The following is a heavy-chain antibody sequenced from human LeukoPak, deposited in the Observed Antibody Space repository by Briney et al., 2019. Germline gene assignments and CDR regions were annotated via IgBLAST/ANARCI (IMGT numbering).Heavy chain of an antibody. CDR2: IWYDGSNK. Sequence: PGRSLRLSCAASGFTFSSYGMHWVRQAPGKGLEWVAVIWYDGSNKYYADSVKGRFTISSDNSKNTLYLQMNSLRAEDTAVYYCAREGAIGSLDYWGQGTLVTVSS. CDR1: GFTFSSYG. J-gene: IGHJ4*02. D-gene: IGHD2-2*02. V-gene: IGHV3-33*01. CDR3: AREGAIGSLDY.